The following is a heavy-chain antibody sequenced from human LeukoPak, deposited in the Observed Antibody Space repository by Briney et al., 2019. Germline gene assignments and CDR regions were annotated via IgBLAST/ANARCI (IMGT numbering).Heavy chain of an antibody. V-gene: IGHV3-21*04. J-gene: IGHJ4*02. CDR1: GFTFSSYS. CDR3: ARAASWIGELSKIPFDY. CDR2: ISSSSSYI. Sequence: GGSLRLSCAASGFTFSSYSMNWVRQAPGKGLEWVSSISSSSSYIYYADSVKGRLTISRDNAKNSLYLQMNSLRAEDTAVYYCARAASWIGELSKIPFDYWGQGTLVTVSS. D-gene: IGHD3-10*01.